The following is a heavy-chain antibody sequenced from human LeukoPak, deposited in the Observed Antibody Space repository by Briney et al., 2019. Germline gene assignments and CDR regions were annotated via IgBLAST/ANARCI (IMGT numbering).Heavy chain of an antibody. Sequence: ASVKVSCKASGYTFTSYAMHWVRQAPGQRLEWMGWINAGNGNTKYSQEFQGRVTITRDTSASTAYMELSSLRSEDTAVYFCARDSLWDGYNSPDAFDIWGQGTMVTVSS. CDR3: ARDSLWDGYNSPDAFDI. V-gene: IGHV1-3*03. J-gene: IGHJ3*02. D-gene: IGHD5-24*01. CDR2: INAGNGNT. CDR1: GYTFTSYA.